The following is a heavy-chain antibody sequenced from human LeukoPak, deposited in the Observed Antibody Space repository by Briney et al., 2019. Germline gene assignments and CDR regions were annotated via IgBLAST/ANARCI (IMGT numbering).Heavy chain of an antibody. V-gene: IGHV1-46*01. Sequence: ASVKVSCKASGYTFTSYCMHWVRQAPGQGLEWMGIINPSGGSTSYAQKFQGRVTMTRDMSTSTVYMELSSLRSEDTAVYYCLLGGYDLAGYFDYWGQGTLVTVSS. CDR2: INPSGGST. CDR1: GYTFTSYC. D-gene: IGHD5-12*01. J-gene: IGHJ4*02. CDR3: LLGGYDLAGYFDY.